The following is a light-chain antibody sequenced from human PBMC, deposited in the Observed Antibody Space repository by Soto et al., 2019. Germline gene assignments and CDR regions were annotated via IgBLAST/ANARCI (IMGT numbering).Light chain of an antibody. J-gene: IGLJ2*01. V-gene: IGLV1-40*01. Sequence: QLVLTQPPSVSGAPGQRVTISCTGSSSNIGAGYDVHWYQQLPGTAPKLLIYGNNNRPSGVPDRFSGSKSGTSASLAITGLQAEDEADYYCQSYDSSHVVFGGGTKVTVL. CDR3: QSYDSSHVV. CDR2: GNN. CDR1: SSNIGAGYD.